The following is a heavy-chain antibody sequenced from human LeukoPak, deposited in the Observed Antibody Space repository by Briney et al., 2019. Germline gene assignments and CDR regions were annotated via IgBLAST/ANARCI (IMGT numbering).Heavy chain of an antibody. CDR2: ISYDGNNK. CDR3: AKDRSSSSPDY. CDR1: GFTFSIYG. J-gene: IGHJ4*02. D-gene: IGHD6-6*01. Sequence: PGGSLRLSCAASGFTFSIYGFHWVRQAPGKGLEWVAVISYDGNNKYYADSVKGRFTISRDNSKNTLYLQMNSLSSEDTAVYYCAKDRSSSSPDYWGQGILVTVSS. V-gene: IGHV3-30*18.